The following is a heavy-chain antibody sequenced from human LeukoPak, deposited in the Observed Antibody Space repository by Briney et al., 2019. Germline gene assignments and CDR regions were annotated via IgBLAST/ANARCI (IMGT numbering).Heavy chain of an antibody. D-gene: IGHD3-9*01. Sequence: SGRSLRLSCAASGFTFSSYAMHWVRQAPGKGLEWVAVISYDGSNKYYADSVKGRFTISRDNSKNTLYLQMNSLRAEDTAVYYCARDRNYDILTGLIDWGQGTLVTVSS. CDR2: ISYDGSNK. V-gene: IGHV3-30-3*01. J-gene: IGHJ4*02. CDR3: ARDRNYDILTGLID. CDR1: GFTFSSYA.